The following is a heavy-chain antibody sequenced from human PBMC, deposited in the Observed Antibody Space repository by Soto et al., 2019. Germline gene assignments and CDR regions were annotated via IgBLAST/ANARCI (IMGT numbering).Heavy chain of an antibody. V-gene: IGHV4-34*01. CDR1: GGSFSGYY. D-gene: IGHD3-22*01. J-gene: IGHJ4*02. CDR3: TRDASVYPPLY. CDR2: ITHSGIT. Sequence: PSETLSLTCAVYGGSFSGYYWSWIRQPPGQGLEWIGDITHSGITNYNPSLESRAAISVDTSKNQFSLKLTSVTAADTALYYCTRDASVYPPLYWGQGTLVTVSS.